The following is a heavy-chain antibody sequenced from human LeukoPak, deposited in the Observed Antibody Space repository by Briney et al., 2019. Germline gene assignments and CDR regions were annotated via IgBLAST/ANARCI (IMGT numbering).Heavy chain of an antibody. J-gene: IGHJ3*02. Sequence: PSETLSLTCTVSGRSISSYYWSWIRQPPGKGLEWIGYIYYSGSTNYNPSLKSRVSISVDTSKNQFSLKLSSVTAADTAVYYCARHFWQNYDAFDIWGQGTMVTVSS. CDR2: IYYSGST. D-gene: IGHD3-3*01. V-gene: IGHV4-59*08. CDR3: ARHFWQNYDAFDI. CDR1: GRSISSYY.